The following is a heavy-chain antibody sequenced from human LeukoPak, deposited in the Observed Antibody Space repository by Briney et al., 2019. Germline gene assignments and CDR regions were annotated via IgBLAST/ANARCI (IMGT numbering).Heavy chain of an antibody. CDR1: GFTFSSYA. D-gene: IGHD5-24*01. V-gene: IGHV3-23*01. Sequence: GGSLRLSCAASGFTFSSYAMSWVRQAPGKGLGWVSAFSGSGGSTYYADSVKGRFTISRDNAKNSVFLQMSSLRPEDTAVYYCAKGEYHQDGIGENRFDNWGQGALVTVSS. CDR3: AKGEYHQDGIGENRFDN. CDR2: FSGSGGST. J-gene: IGHJ4*02.